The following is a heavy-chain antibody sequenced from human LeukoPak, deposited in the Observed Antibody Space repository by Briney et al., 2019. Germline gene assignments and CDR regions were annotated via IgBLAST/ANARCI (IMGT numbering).Heavy chain of an antibody. J-gene: IGHJ4*02. Sequence: PSETLSLTCTVSGGSISSYYWSWIRQPPGKGLEWIGYIYYSGSTNYNPSLKSRVTISVDTSKNQFSLKLSSVTAADTPVYYCARHFIAARRGYFDYWGQGTLVTVSS. CDR1: GGSISSYY. CDR2: IYYSGST. CDR3: ARHFIAARRGYFDY. D-gene: IGHD6-6*01. V-gene: IGHV4-59*08.